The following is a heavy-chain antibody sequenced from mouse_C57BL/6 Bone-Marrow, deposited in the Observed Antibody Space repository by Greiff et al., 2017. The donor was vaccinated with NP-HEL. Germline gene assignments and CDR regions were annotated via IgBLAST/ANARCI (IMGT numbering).Heavy chain of an antibody. Sequence: EVQLQQSGAELVRPGASVKLSCTASGFNIKDDYMHWVKQRPEQGLEWIGWIDPENGDTEYASKFQGKATITADTSSNTAYLQLSSLTSEDTAVYYCLYYGSSYWYFDVWGTGTTVTVSS. CDR1: GFNIKDDY. J-gene: IGHJ1*03. V-gene: IGHV14-4*01. CDR2: IDPENGDT. CDR3: LYYGSSYWYFDV. D-gene: IGHD1-1*01.